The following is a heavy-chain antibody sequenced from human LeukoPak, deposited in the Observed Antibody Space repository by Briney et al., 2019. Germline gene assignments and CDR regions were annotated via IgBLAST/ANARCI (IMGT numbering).Heavy chain of an antibody. V-gene: IGHV4-61*02. CDR2: IYNSGST. Sequence: SETLSLTCGISGGSSISSSSYYWSWIRQPAGKGLEWVGRIYNSGSTHYNPSLQSRVTMSVDMSKNQFSLKLSSVTAADTAIYYCASGDFDLWGQGTLVTVSS. CDR3: ASGDFDL. J-gene: IGHJ4*02. D-gene: IGHD3-16*01. CDR1: GGSSISSSSYY.